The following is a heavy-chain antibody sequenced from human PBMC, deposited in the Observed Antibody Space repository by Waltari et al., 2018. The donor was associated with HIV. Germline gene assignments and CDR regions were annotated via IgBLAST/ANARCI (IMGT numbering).Heavy chain of an antibody. J-gene: IGHJ4*02. D-gene: IGHD2-2*01. CDR3: AKNENYCSSTNCYAADF. Sequence: EVQLLESGGGLVQPGGSLRLSCAASGFIFTNYAMPWVRQAQGKGRVWVSSISDSSGYTYYPDSVKGRFTISRDSSKNTVYLQMKSLRAEDTAIYYCAKNENYCSSTNCYAADFWGQGTLVTVSS. CDR1: GFIFTNYA. CDR2: ISDSSGYT. V-gene: IGHV3-23*01.